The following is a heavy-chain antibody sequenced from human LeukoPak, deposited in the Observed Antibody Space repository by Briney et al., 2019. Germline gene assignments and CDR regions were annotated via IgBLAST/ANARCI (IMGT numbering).Heavy chain of an antibody. CDR3: VRLQYSTSSPLYYIDY. CDR2: IYHSGST. D-gene: IGHD6-6*01. J-gene: IGHJ4*02. V-gene: IGHV4-30-2*02. Sequence: SETLSLTCTVSGGSISSGGYYWSWIRQPPGKGLEWIGYIYHSGSTYYNPSLKSRVTISVDRSKNQFSLKLSSVTAADTAVYYCVRLQYSTSSPLYYIDYWGQGTLVTVSS. CDR1: GGSISSGGYY.